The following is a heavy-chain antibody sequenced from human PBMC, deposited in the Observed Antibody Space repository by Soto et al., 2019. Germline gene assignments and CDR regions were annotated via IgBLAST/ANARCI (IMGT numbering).Heavy chain of an antibody. V-gene: IGHV3-30*18. J-gene: IGHJ4*02. CDR3: AKDLRLGVYNWNGNFGD. D-gene: IGHD1-20*01. CDR2: ISYDGSNK. Sequence: QVQLVESGGGVVQPGRSLRLSCAASGFTFSSYGMHWVRQAPGKGLEWVAVISYDGSNKYYADSVKGRFTISRDNSKNTLYLQRNSLRAEDTAVYYCAKDLRLGVYNWNGNFGDWGQGTLVAVS. CDR1: GFTFSSYG.